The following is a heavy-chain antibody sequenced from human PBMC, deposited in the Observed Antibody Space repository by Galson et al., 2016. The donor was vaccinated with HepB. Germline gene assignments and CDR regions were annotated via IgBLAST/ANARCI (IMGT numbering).Heavy chain of an antibody. V-gene: IGHV4-31*03. CDR3: ARVGRNDYYALDV. J-gene: IGHJ6*02. CDR2: IYFTGST. Sequence: LSITCTVSGGSISSGGYYWPWIRQHPGKGLEWIGFIYFTGSTHYNPSLKSRVTISVDTSKNQVSLKLNSVTAPDTAMYYCARVGRNDYYALDVWGQATTVTVSS. CDR1: GGSISSGGYY.